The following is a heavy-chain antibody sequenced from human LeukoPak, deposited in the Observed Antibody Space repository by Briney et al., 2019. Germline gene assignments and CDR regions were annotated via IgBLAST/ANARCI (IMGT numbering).Heavy chain of an antibody. CDR1: GGSISSYY. CDR3: ARDNMGNSIDY. J-gene: IGHJ4*02. Sequence: SETLSLTCTVSGGSISSYYWSWIRQPPRKGLEWIGYIYCSGSTNYNPSLKSRVTISVDTSKNQFSLKLSSVTAADTAVYYCARDNMGNSIDYWGQGTLVTVSS. CDR2: IYCSGST. V-gene: IGHV4-59*01. D-gene: IGHD4-23*01.